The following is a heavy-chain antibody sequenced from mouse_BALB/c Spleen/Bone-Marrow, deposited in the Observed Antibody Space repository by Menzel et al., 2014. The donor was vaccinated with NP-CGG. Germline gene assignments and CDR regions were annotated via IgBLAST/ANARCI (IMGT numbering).Heavy chain of an antibody. CDR3: TRRGRGYAMDY. J-gene: IGHJ4*01. CDR1: GFTFSNYW. Sequence: EVQGVESGGGLVQPGGSMKLSCVASGFTFSNYWMNWVRQSPEKGLEWVAEIRLKSNNYATHYAESVKGRFTISRDDSKSRVYLKMNNLRAEDTGIYYCTRRGRGYAMDYWGQGTSVTVSS. V-gene: IGHV6-6*02. CDR2: IRLKSNNYAT.